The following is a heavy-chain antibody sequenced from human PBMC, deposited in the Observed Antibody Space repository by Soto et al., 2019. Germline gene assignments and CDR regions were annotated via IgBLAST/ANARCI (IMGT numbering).Heavy chain of an antibody. CDR1: GGTFSSYA. V-gene: IGHV1-69*13. CDR3: ARPGIVGATADAFDI. D-gene: IGHD1-26*01. CDR2: IIPIFGTA. Sequence: ASVKVSCKASGGTFSSYAISWVRQAPGQGLEWMGGIIPIFGTANYAQKFQGRVTITADESTSTAYMELSSLRSEDTAVYYCARPGIVGATADAFDIWGQGTMVTVS. J-gene: IGHJ3*02.